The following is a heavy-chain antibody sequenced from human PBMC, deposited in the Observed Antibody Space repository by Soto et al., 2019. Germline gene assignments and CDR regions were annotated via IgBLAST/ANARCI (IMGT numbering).Heavy chain of an antibody. Sequence: SVKVSCKASGGTFSSYAISWVRQAPGQGLEWMGGIIPTFGTANYAQKFQGRVTITADGSTSTAYMELSSLRSEDTAVYYCARDLSPRTYYYDSSSRRDGMGVWGQGTTVTVSS. D-gene: IGHD3-22*01. CDR3: ARDLSPRTYYYDSSSRRDGMGV. CDR2: IIPTFGTA. J-gene: IGHJ6*02. CDR1: GGTFSSYA. V-gene: IGHV1-69*13.